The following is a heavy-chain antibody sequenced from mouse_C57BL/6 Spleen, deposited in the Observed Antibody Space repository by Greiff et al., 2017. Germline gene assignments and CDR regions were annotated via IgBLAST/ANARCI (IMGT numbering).Heavy chain of an antibody. D-gene: IGHD2-1*01. CDR1: GYTFTSYW. J-gene: IGHJ3*01. Sequence: VQLQQPGAELVMPGASVKLSCKASGYTFTSYWMHWVKQRPGQGLEWIGEIDPSDSYTNYNQKFKGKSTLTVDKSSSTAYMQLSSLTSEDSAVYYCARSEYGNYLWFAYWGQGTLVTVSA. CDR3: ARSEYGNYLWFAY. CDR2: IDPSDSYT. V-gene: IGHV1-69*01.